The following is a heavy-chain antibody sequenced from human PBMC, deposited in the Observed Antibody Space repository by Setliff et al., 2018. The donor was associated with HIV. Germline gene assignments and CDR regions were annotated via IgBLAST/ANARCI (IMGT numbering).Heavy chain of an antibody. J-gene: IGHJ4*02. CDR2: ISSSGTTI. Sequence: GESLKISCAASGFTFSTYAMNWVRQTPGKGLEWVSYISSSGTTIYYADSVKGRFTISRDNAKNSLYLQMNSLRAEDTAVYYCARPNYYDSSGSFGYWGQGTLVTVSS. CDR3: ARPNYYDSSGSFGY. D-gene: IGHD3-22*01. CDR1: GFTFSTYA. V-gene: IGHV3-48*03.